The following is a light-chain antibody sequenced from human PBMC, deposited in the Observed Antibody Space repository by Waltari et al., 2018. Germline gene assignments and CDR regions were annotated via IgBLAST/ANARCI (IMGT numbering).Light chain of an antibody. CDR2: WAS. V-gene: IGKV4-1*01. CDR3: QQYYTAPYT. Sequence: DIVMTQSPDSLTVSLGDRATINCKSSHSILYSSNNKNYFAWYQQKPGQPPNLLIYWASPRGSVVPDRFSGGGAGTDFTLTIRSLQAEDVAVYYCQQYYTAPYTLGQGTKLEIK. J-gene: IGKJ2*01. CDR1: HSILYSSNNKNY.